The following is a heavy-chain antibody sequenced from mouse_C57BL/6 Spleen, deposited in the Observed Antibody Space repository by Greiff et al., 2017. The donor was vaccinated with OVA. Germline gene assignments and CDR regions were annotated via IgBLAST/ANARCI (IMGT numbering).Heavy chain of an antibody. CDR1: GYAFSSSW. CDR3: ARHYGTYYAMDY. CDR2: IYPGDGDT. Sequence: QVQLQQSGPELVKPGASVKISCKASGYAFSSSWMNWVKQRPGKGLEWIGRIYPGDGDTNYNGKFKGKATLTADKSSSTAYMQLSSLTSEDSAVYFCARHYGTYYAMDYWGQGTSVTVSS. V-gene: IGHV1-82*01. J-gene: IGHJ4*01. D-gene: IGHD2-1*01.